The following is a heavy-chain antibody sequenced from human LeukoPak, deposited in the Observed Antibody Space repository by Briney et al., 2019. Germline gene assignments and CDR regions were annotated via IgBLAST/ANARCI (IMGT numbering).Heavy chain of an antibody. CDR1: GFTFNTHS. J-gene: IGHJ4*02. CDR2: VWYDGSDK. Sequence: PGGSLRLSCAVSGFTFNTHSMKWVRQAPGKGLEWLAIVWYDGSDKYYADSVKGRFTVSRDNSKNTLYLQMNSLRADDTAVYYCARDLNREDFDYWGQGTLVAVSS. V-gene: IGHV3-33*08. D-gene: IGHD3-9*01. CDR3: ARDLNREDFDY.